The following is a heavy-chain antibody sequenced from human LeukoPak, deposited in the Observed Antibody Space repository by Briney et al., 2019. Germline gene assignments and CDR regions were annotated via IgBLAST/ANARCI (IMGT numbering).Heavy chain of an antibody. Sequence: AASVKVSCKASGYTFTGYYMHWVQQAPGQGLEWMGWINPNSGGTNYAQKFQGRVTMTRDTPISTAYMELSRLRSEDTAVYYCARFAVHRRLTVAGQFGLDYWGQGTLVTVSS. CDR2: INPNSGGT. J-gene: IGHJ4*02. CDR3: ARFAVHRRLTVAGQFGLDY. CDR1: GYTFTGYY. V-gene: IGHV1-2*03. D-gene: IGHD6-19*01.